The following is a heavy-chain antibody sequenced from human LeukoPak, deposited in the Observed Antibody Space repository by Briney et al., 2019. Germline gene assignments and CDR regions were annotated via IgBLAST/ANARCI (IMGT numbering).Heavy chain of an antibody. CDR1: GYTFTSCA. CDR2: INAGNGNT. V-gene: IGHV1-3*01. Sequence: ASVKVSCKASGYTFTSCAMHWVRQAPGQRLEWMGWINAGNGNTKYSQEFQGRVTITRDTSASTAYMELSSLRSDDTAVYYCAGTLYYDILTGLENDAFDIWGQGTMVTVSS. D-gene: IGHD3-9*01. CDR3: AGTLYYDILTGLENDAFDI. J-gene: IGHJ3*02.